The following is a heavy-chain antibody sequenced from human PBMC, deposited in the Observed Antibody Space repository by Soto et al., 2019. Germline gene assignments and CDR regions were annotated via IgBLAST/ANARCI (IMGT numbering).Heavy chain of an antibody. Sequence: SETLSLTCAVYGGSFSGYYWSWIRLPPGKPMEWIGYVHDSWGAAYNPSLRSRVAISLDTSKSQFSLSLTSVSATDTAMYYCVRQGYGPLHGLVDVWGQGTTVTVSS. CDR1: GGSFSGYY. V-gene: IGHV4-59*08. CDR3: VRQGYGPLHGLVDV. D-gene: IGHD5-18*01. J-gene: IGHJ6*02. CDR2: VHDSWGA.